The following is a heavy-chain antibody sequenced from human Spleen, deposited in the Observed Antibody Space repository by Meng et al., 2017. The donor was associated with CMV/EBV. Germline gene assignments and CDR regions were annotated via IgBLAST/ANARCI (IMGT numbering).Heavy chain of an antibody. D-gene: IGHD6-19*01. Sequence: GESLKISCAASGFTVSSNYMSWVRQAPGKGLEWVSIIYSGGSTYYADSVKGRFTISRDNSKNTLYLQMNSLRAEDTAVYYCARVATFSSGWRPFDYWGRGTLVTVSS. V-gene: IGHV3-53*01. CDR2: IYSGGST. CDR1: GFTVSSNY. J-gene: IGHJ4*02. CDR3: ARVATFSSGWRPFDY.